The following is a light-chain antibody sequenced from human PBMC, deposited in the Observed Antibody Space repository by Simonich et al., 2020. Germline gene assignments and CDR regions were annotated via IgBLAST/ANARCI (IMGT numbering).Light chain of an antibody. Sequence: APTQPSSVSGPPGHPTTISCPGNSRGVGGYNYVSWYQHHPGKTPNLMIYDVSNRPSGVSNRFSGSKSGNTASLTISGLQAEDEADYYCSSYTSSTWGVFGGGTKLTVL. CDR1: SRGVGGYNY. CDR3: SSYTSSTWGV. V-gene: IGLV2-14*03. CDR2: DVS. J-gene: IGLJ3*02.